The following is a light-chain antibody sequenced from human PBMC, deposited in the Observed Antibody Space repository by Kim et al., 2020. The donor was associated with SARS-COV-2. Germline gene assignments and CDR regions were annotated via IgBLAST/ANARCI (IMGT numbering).Light chain of an antibody. CDR3: ATWDDNLNGVV. CDR2: DNS. CDR1: NANIGDNP. V-gene: IGLV1-44*01. Sequence: GQRVTLSCSGANANIGDNPVSWYHHLPGTAPKLLIYDNSQRASGVPDRFSGSKSGTSASLAIGGVQSGDEADYYCATWDDNLNGVVFGGGTQLTVL. J-gene: IGLJ3*02.